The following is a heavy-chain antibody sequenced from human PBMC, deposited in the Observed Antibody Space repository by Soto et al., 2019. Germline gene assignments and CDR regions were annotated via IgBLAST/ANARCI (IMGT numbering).Heavy chain of an antibody. CDR1: GFTFSSHT. D-gene: IGHD2-2*02. Sequence: EVDLVESGGGLAKPGGALRLSCTDSGFTFSSHTMHWVRQAPGKGLEWVSAISATGSDIYYGDSVMGRFTISRDNAKKSLYLQLNNLRGDDTAVYYCAIGYGVVRGPAAIRVGYVDQWGQGNGVNVSP. CDR3: AIGYGVVRGPAAIRVGYVDQ. CDR2: ISATGSDI. V-gene: IGHV3-21*01. J-gene: IGHJ4*02.